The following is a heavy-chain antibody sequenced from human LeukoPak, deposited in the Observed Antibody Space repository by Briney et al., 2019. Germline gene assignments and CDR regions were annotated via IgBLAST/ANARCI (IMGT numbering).Heavy chain of an antibody. CDR1: GFTFSSYA. J-gene: IGHJ4*02. CDR2: ITGSSGTT. Sequence: GGSLRLSCAASGFTFSSYAMGWVRQAPGKGLEWVSTITGSSGTTYYADSVKGRFTISRDNSKNTLYLQRNSLRAEDTAVYYCAKWSGTYRTFDCWGQGTLVTVSS. CDR3: AKWSGTYRTFDC. D-gene: IGHD1-26*01. V-gene: IGHV3-23*01.